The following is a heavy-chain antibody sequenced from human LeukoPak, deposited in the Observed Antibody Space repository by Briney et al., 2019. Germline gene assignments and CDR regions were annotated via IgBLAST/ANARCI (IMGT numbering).Heavy chain of an antibody. D-gene: IGHD6-19*01. Sequence: SVKVSCKASGGTFSSYAISWVRQAPGQGLEWMGGIIPIFGTANYAQKFQGRVTITTDESTSTAYMELSSLRSEDTAVYCCASSRRAVAGTKHNWFDPWGQGTLVTVSS. CDR1: GGTFSSYA. V-gene: IGHV1-69*05. CDR2: IIPIFGTA. CDR3: ASSRRAVAGTKHNWFDP. J-gene: IGHJ5*02.